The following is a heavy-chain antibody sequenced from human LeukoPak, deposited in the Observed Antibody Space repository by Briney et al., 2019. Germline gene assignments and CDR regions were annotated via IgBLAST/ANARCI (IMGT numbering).Heavy chain of an antibody. J-gene: IGHJ6*03. CDR1: GFTFSSYS. CDR3: ARRLPWFGESYYYYYMDV. V-gene: IGHV3-48*01. CDR2: ISSSSSTI. Sequence: PGGSLRLSCAASGFTFSSYSMNWVRQAPGKGLEWISYISSSSSTIYYADSVKGRFTISRDNAKNSLSLQTNSLRAEDTAVYYCARRLPWFGESYYYYYMDVWGKGTTVTVSS. D-gene: IGHD3-10*01.